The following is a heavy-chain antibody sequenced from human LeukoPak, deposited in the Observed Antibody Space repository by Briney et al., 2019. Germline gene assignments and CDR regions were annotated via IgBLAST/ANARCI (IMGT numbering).Heavy chain of an antibody. CDR1: GFTFSSYG. Sequence: GGSLRLSCAASGFTFSSYGMHWVRQAPGKGLEWVAFIRYDGSNKYYADSVKGRFTISRDNSKNTLYLQMNSLRGEDTAVCYSAKQAGRPGDYWGQGTLVTVSS. CDR3: AKQAGRPGDY. D-gene: IGHD2-2*01. CDR2: IRYDGSNK. V-gene: IGHV3-30*02. J-gene: IGHJ4*02.